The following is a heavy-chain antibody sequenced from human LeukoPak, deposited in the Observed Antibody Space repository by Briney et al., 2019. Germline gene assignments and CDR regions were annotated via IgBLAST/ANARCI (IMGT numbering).Heavy chain of an antibody. V-gene: IGHV1-18*01. CDR3: ARWDLHSGIAVAALFDY. J-gene: IGHJ4*02. D-gene: IGHD6-19*01. CDR2: ISAYNGNT. CDR1: GYTFTSYG. Sequence: ASVKVSCKASGYTFTSYGISWVRQAPGQGLEWMGWISAYNGNTNYAQKLQGRVTMTTDTSTSTAYMELRSLRSDDTAVYYCARWDLHSGIAVAALFDYWGQGSLVTVSS.